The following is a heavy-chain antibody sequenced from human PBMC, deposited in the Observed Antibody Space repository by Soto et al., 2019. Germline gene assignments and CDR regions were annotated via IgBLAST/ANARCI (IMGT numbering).Heavy chain of an antibody. CDR3: ARDRLEWLPNDPYYYYGMDV. J-gene: IGHJ6*02. CDR1: GYSISSGYY. V-gene: IGHV4-38-2*02. Sequence: SETLSLTCAVSGYSISSGYYWGWIRQPPGKGLEWIGSIYHSGSTYYNPSLKSRVTISVDTSKNQFSLKLSSVTAADTAVYYCARDRLEWLPNDPYYYYGMDVWGQGTTVTVSS. D-gene: IGHD3-3*01. CDR2: IYHSGST.